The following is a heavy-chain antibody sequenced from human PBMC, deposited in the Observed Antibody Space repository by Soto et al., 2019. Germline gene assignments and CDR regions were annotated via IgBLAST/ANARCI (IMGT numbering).Heavy chain of an antibody. CDR1: GYTFTGYY. J-gene: IGHJ4*02. D-gene: IGHD1-26*01. Sequence: ASVKVSCKASGYTFTGYYMHWVRQAPGQGLEWMGWINPNSGGTNYAQKFQGRVTMARDTSISTAYMELSRLRSDDTAVYYCARELVVGATPDYFDYWGQGTLVTVS. V-gene: IGHV1-2*02. CDR3: ARELVVGATPDYFDY. CDR2: INPNSGGT.